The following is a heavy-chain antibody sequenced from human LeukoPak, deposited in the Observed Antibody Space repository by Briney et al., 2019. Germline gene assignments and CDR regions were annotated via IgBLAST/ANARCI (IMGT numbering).Heavy chain of an antibody. CDR3: ARIYYDSSGYRLFDY. V-gene: IGHV3-7*02. J-gene: IGHJ4*02. D-gene: IGHD3-22*01. CDR2: INEDGSEK. CDR1: GLTFSTHW. Sequence: GGSLRLSCTASGLTFSTHWMSRVRQAPGKGLEWVANINEDGSEKYYVDSVKGRFTISRDNAKNSLYLQMNSLRAEDTALYYCARIYYDSSGYRLFDYWGQGTLVTVSS.